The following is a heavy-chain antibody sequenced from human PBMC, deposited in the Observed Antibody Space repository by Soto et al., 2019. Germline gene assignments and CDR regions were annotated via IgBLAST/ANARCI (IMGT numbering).Heavy chain of an antibody. CDR1: GYTFTSYD. CDR2: MNPNSGNT. D-gene: IGHD4-17*01. CDR3: ARADYGDYHHFDY. J-gene: IGHJ4*02. Sequence: GSVKVSCKASGYTFTSYDINWVRQATGQGLEWMGWMNPNSGNTGYAQKFQGRVTMTRNTSISTAYMELSSLRSEDTAVYYCARADYGDYHHFDYWGQGTLVTVSS. V-gene: IGHV1-8*01.